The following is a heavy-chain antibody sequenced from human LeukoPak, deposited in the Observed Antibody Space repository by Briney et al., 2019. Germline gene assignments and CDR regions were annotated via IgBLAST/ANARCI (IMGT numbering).Heavy chain of an antibody. J-gene: IGHJ4*02. CDR1: RFTFSNYG. CDR2: ISYDGSNK. CDR3: AKDRYDSSGYYDQGFDY. V-gene: IGHV3-30*18. D-gene: IGHD3-22*01. Sequence: SGGSLRLSCAASRFTFSNYGMHWVRQAPGKGLEWVAVISYDGSNKYYADSVKGRFTISRDNSKNTLYLQMNSLRAEDTAVYYCAKDRYDSSGYYDQGFDYWGQGTLVTVSS.